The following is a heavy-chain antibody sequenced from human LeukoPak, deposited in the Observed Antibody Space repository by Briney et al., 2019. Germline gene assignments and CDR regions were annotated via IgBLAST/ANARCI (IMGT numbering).Heavy chain of an antibody. Sequence: GGSLRLSCAASGLHFSGTAMSWVRQAPGKGLEWVSAISHDGMNAYYADSVKGRFTISRDNSKKTVSLEMSSLTAADAGVYYCAKDGGQDSSGPECDPRGQGALVTVSP. V-gene: IGHV3-23*01. CDR1: GLHFSGTA. J-gene: IGHJ5*02. CDR2: ISHDGMNA. D-gene: IGHD6-19*01. CDR3: AKDGGQDSSGPECDP.